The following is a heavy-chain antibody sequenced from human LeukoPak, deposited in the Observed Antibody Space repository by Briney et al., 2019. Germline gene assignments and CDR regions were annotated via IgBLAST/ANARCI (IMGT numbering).Heavy chain of an antibody. D-gene: IGHD6-19*01. CDR2: IKTDGSTT. Sequence: GGSLRLSCAVSGFTFSSYWMHWVRQAPGKGLVWVSHIKTDGSTTAYADSVKGRFTISRDNAKNTLYLQMNSLRAEDTGVYYCARGIAVAALYYGMDVWGQGP. CDR3: ARGIAVAALYYGMDV. J-gene: IGHJ6*02. CDR1: GFTFSSYW. V-gene: IGHV3-74*01.